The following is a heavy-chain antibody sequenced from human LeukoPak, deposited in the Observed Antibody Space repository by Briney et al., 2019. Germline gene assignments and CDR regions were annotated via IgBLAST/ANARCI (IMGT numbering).Heavy chain of an antibody. CDR2: IYYSGST. Sequence: PSQTLSLTCTVSGGSISSGGYYWSWIRQHPGKGLEWIGYIYYSGSTYYNPSLKSRVTISVDTSKNRFSLKLSSVTAADTAVYYCARDRTYYYGSGSRMDVWGQGTTVTVSS. J-gene: IGHJ6*02. CDR3: ARDRTYYYGSGSRMDV. D-gene: IGHD3-10*01. V-gene: IGHV4-31*03. CDR1: GGSISSGGYY.